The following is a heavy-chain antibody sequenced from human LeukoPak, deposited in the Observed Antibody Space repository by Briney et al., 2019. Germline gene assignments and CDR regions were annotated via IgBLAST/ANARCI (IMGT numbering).Heavy chain of an antibody. CDR3: ASMTDFDY. D-gene: IGHD2-21*02. Sequence: GRSLRLSCAASGFTFSSYGMHWVRQAPGKGLEWVAFISYDGGSKYYADSVKGRFTISRDNSKNTLYLQMNSLRAEDTAVYYCASMTDFDYWGLGTLVTVSS. CDR1: GFTFSSYG. V-gene: IGHV3-30*03. CDR2: ISYDGGSK. J-gene: IGHJ4*02.